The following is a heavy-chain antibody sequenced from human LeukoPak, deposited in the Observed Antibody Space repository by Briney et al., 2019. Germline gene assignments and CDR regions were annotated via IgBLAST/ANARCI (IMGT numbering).Heavy chain of an antibody. CDR2: IYPGDSDT. Sequence: GESLKISCKGSGYSFTSYWIGWVRQMPGKGLEWMGIIYPGDSDTRYIPSFQGQVTISADKSISTAYLQWSSLKASDTAMYYCARHHRPLYSSSYYFDYWGQGTLVTVSS. D-gene: IGHD6-6*01. V-gene: IGHV5-51*01. J-gene: IGHJ4*02. CDR3: ARHHRPLYSSSYYFDY. CDR1: GYSFTSYW.